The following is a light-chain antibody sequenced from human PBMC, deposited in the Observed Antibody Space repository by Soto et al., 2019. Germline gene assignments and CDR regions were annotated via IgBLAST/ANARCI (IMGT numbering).Light chain of an antibody. J-gene: IGKJ1*01. CDR3: QQYFSFPRT. CDR2: WAS. Sequence: DIVMTQSPDSLAVSLCERATINCKSSQSVLYSSNNNNYLAWYLQRPGQPPKLLIYWASTRDSGVPDRFSGSGSGTDFTLTISSLQAEDVAVYYCQQYFSFPRTFGQGTKVDIK. CDR1: QSVLYSSNNNNY. V-gene: IGKV4-1*01.